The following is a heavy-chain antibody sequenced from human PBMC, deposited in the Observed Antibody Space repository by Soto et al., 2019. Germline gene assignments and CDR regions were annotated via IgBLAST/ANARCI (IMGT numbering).Heavy chain of an antibody. V-gene: IGHV4-34*01. D-gene: IGHD3-3*01. Sequence: PSETLSLTCAVYGGSFSGYYWSWIRQPPGKGLEWIGEISHSGSTNYNPSLKSRVTISVDTSKNQFSLKLSSVTAADTAVYYCARGTWSGYNYYYYGMDVWGRGTTVTVSS. CDR2: ISHSGST. CDR1: GGSFSGYY. CDR3: ARGTWSGYNYYYYGMDV. J-gene: IGHJ6*02.